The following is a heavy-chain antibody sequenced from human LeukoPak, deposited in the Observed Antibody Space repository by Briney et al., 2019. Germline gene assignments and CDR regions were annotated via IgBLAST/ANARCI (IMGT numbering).Heavy chain of an antibody. J-gene: IGHJ4*02. V-gene: IGHV1-69*05. CDR2: IIPIFGTA. Sequence: SVKVSCKASGGTFSSYAISWVRQAPGQGLEWMGRIIPIFGTANYAQKFQGRVTITTDESTSTAYMELSSLRSEDTAMYYCAASYNGNDDPAYWGQGTLVTVSS. CDR3: AASYNGNDDPAY. CDR1: GGTFSSYA. D-gene: IGHD1-1*01.